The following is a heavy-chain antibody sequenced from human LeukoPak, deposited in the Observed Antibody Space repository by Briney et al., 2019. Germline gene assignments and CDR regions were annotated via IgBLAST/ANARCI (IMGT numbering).Heavy chain of an antibody. Sequence: GGSLRLSCAASGFTVSSNYMSWVRQAPGKGLEWVSVIYSGGSTYYADSVKGRFTISRHNSKNTLYLQMDSLRAEDTAVYYCARDVLTVTDAFDTWGQGTMVTVSS. V-gene: IGHV3-53*04. D-gene: IGHD4-17*01. CDR1: GFTVSSNY. CDR2: IYSGGST. CDR3: ARDVLTVTDAFDT. J-gene: IGHJ3*02.